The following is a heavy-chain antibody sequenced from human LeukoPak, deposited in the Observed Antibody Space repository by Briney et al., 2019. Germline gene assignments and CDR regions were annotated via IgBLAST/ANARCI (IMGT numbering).Heavy chain of an antibody. D-gene: IGHD3-9*01. J-gene: IGHJ4*02. CDR1: GFTFTNAW. CDR2: IKSITDVWTT. Sequence: KPGGSLRLACAAPGFTFTNAWMYWVRQAPGKGPEWDGRIKSITDVWTTDYAPAVKGRFTISSDVSTNTLYLQLNSLNTEDTAVYYCTKQGTGYYYFDYWGQGTLVPVSS. CDR3: TKQGTGYYYFDY. V-gene: IGHV3-15*01.